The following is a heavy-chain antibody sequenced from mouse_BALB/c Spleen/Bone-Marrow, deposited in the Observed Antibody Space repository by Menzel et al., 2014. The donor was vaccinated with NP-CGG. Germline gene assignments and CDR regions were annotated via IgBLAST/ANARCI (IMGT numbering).Heavy chain of an antibody. V-gene: IGHV1-54*01. CDR2: INPGSGGT. Sequence: QVQLQQPGAELVRPGTSVKVSCKASGYAFTNYLIEWVKQRPGQGLEWIGVINPGSGGTNYNEKFKGKATLTADKSSSTAYMQLSSLTSDASAVYFCARGTTTGYFDYWGQGTTLTVSS. CDR1: GYAFTNYL. CDR3: ARGTTTGYFDY. J-gene: IGHJ2*01. D-gene: IGHD1-1*01.